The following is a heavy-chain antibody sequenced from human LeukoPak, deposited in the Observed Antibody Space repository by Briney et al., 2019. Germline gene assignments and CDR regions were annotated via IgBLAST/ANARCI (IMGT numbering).Heavy chain of an antibody. J-gene: IGHJ4*02. CDR3: ARERAVTTYYYFDY. D-gene: IGHD4-17*01. CDR1: GGSISSYY. CDR2: IYYSGST. V-gene: IGHV4-59*01. Sequence: SETLSLTCTVSGGSISSYYWSWIRQPPGKGLEWIGYIYYSGSTNYNPSLKSRVTISVDTSKNQFSLKLSSVTAADKAVYYCARERAVTTYYYFDYWGQGTLVTVSS.